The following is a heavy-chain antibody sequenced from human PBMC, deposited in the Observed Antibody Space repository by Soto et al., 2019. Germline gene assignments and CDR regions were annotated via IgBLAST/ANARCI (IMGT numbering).Heavy chain of an antibody. J-gene: IGHJ4*02. V-gene: IGHV3-48*01. CDR2: ISSSSSTI. CDR3: ARANYYGSPGDFDY. CDR1: GFTFSSYS. Sequence: EVQLVESGGGLVQPGGSLRLSCAAPGFTFSSYSMNWVCQAPGKGLEWVSYISSSSSTIYYADSVKGRFTISRDNAKNSLYLQMNSLRAEDTAVYYCARANYYGSPGDFDYWGQGTLVTVSS. D-gene: IGHD3-10*01.